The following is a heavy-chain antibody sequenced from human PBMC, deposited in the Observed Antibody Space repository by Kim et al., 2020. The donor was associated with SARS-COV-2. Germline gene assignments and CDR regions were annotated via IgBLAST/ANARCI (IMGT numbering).Heavy chain of an antibody. D-gene: IGHD6-13*01. Sequence: YYADSVKGRFTISRYNSKNTLYLQMNSLRAEDTAVYYCARDLIAAGGMDVWGQGTTVTVSS. V-gene: IGHV3-33*01. J-gene: IGHJ6*02. CDR3: ARDLIAAGGMDV.